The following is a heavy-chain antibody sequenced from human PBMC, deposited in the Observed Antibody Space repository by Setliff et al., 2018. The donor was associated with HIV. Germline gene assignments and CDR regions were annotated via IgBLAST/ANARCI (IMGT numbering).Heavy chain of an antibody. V-gene: IGHV1-2*06. D-gene: IGHD3-3*01. CDR3: ARDPFLAQGFWSGYYSDY. CDR1: GYTFTDYY. Sequence: RASVKVSCKASGYTFTDYYMHWVRQAPGQGLEWMGRINPNSGGTNYVQKFQGRVTMTRDRSISTAYMELSSLRAEDTAVYYCARDPFLAQGFWSGYYSDYWGQGTLVTVSS. CDR2: INPNSGGT. J-gene: IGHJ4*02.